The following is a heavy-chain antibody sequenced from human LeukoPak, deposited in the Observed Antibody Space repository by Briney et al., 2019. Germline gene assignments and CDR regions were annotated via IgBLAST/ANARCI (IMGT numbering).Heavy chain of an antibody. V-gene: IGHV4-34*01. CDR1: GGSFSGYY. J-gene: IGHJ4*02. D-gene: IGHD1-26*01. CDR3: ARVAYPYSGSYYNY. Sequence: PSETLSLTCAVYGGSFSGYYWSWIRQPPGKGLEWIGEINHSGSTNYNPSLKSRVTISVDTSKNQFPLKLSSVTAADTAVYYCARVAYPYSGSYYNYWGQGTLVTVSS. CDR2: INHSGST.